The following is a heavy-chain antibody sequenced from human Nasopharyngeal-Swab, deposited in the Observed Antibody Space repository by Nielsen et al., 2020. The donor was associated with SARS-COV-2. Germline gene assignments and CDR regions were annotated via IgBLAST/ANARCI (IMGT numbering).Heavy chain of an antibody. Sequence: GESLKISCTTSGFTSGDYVINWVRQAPGKELEWVGFIRTKPYGATTEYAASVKGRFTISRDDSTSVAYLQMNSLQTEDTGVYYCTRDHFGIEGCSRPHFDYWGQGTLVTVSS. CDR1: GFTSGDYV. J-gene: IGHJ4*02. CDR2: IRTKPYGATT. V-gene: IGHV3-49*04. D-gene: IGHD3-3*02. CDR3: TRDHFGIEGCSRPHFDY.